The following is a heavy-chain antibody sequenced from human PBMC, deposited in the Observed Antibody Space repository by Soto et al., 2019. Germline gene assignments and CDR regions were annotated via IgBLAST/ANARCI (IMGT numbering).Heavy chain of an antibody. CDR3: ARTTMVRGVISALFDY. J-gene: IGHJ4*02. Sequence: QVQLVQSGAEVKKPGSSVKVSCKASGGTFSSYAISWVRQAPGQGLEWMGGLIPIFGTANYEQKFQGRVTITGDEPTSTAYMGLSSLRSEDTVVYYCARTTMVRGVISALFDYWGKGILVTVSS. CDR1: GGTFSSYA. D-gene: IGHD3-10*01. V-gene: IGHV1-69*01. CDR2: LIPIFGTA.